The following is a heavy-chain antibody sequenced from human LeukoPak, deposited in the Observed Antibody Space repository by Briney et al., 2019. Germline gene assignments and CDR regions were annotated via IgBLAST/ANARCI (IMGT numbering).Heavy chain of an antibody. V-gene: IGHV3-7*01. CDR3: ARGPHYGDRVDYLDY. J-gene: IGHJ4*02. Sequence: PGGSLRLSCTASGFMFRIHWMRWVRQVPGRRLECVAHIKQDGSEKHYLDSVEGRFTLSREDAKNSLYLQMDSLRVDDTAVYYCARGPHYGDRVDYLDYWGEGTLVTVSS. CDR1: GFMFRIHW. CDR2: IKQDGSEK. D-gene: IGHD4-17*01.